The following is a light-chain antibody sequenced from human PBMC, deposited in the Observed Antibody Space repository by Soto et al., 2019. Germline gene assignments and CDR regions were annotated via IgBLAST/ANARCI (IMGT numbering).Light chain of an antibody. J-gene: IGLJ2*01. CDR3: CSFTSSSTVV. V-gene: IGLV2-14*03. CDR2: GVG. Sequence: QSALTQPASVSGSPGQSITISCTRSSSDVDISTYVSWYQHHPGKVPKLIIYGVGNRPPGISNRFSGSESANTASLTISGLQAEDEADYYCCSFTSSSTVVFGGGTKVTVL. CDR1: SSDVDISTY.